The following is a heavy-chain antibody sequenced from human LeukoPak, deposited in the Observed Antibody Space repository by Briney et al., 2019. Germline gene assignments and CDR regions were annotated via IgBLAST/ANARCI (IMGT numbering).Heavy chain of an antibody. CDR2: VSCSSSRI. CDR1: GFTFSSYS. Sequence: PGGSLRLSCAASGFTFSSYSMNWVRQAPGKGLEWVSYVSCSSSRIYYADSVKGRFIVSRDNAKNSLFLQINGLSDEDTAVYYCARDKYCSDTNCYGTCFEYWGQGTLVTV. J-gene: IGHJ4*02. D-gene: IGHD2-2*01. CDR3: ARDKYCSDTNCYGTCFEY. V-gene: IGHV3-48*02.